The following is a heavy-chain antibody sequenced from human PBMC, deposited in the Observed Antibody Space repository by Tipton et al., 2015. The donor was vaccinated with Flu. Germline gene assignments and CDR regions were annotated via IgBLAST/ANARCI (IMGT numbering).Heavy chain of an antibody. D-gene: IGHD3/OR15-3a*01. CDR1: GFTFSSYY. Sequence: PLRLSCAASGFTFSSYYMYWVRQVPGKGLEWVSRIYRDGGEKTYADSVKGRFTTSRDNAKNTLYLEMNSLRAEDTAVYFCARDKDWVPLDYWGQGTRVTVSS. CDR2: IYRDGGEK. J-gene: IGHJ4*02. V-gene: IGHV3-74*01. CDR3: ARDKDWVPLDY.